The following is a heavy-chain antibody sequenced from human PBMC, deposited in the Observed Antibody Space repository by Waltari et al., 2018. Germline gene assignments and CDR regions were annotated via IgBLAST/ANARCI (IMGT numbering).Heavy chain of an antibody. D-gene: IGHD2-15*01. J-gene: IGHJ5*02. CDR1: GYSFTSYW. CDR2: IYPGDSDT. V-gene: IGHV5-51*01. Sequence: EVQLVQSGAEVKKPGESLKISCTGSGYSFTSYWIGWVRPMPGKGLGWMGIIYPGDSDTRYSPSFQGQVTISADKSISTAYLQWSSLKASDTAMYYCARLAVVVAATGWFDPWGQGTLVTVSS. CDR3: ARLAVVVAATGWFDP.